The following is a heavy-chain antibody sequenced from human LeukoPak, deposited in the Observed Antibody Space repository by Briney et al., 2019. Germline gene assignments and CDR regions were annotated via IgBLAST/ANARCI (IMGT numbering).Heavy chain of an antibody. CDR3: TRDGLGTIPYDC. J-gene: IGHJ4*02. D-gene: IGHD7-27*01. V-gene: IGHV3-74*01. Sequence: GGSLRLSRAASGFTLSTYWMNWVRQVPGKGLVWVPHSNPDGSSTRYADSVKGRFTISRDNAKNTLYLQMNSLRAEDTAVYYCTRDGLGTIPYDCWGQGTLVTVSS. CDR1: GFTLSTYW. CDR2: SNPDGSST.